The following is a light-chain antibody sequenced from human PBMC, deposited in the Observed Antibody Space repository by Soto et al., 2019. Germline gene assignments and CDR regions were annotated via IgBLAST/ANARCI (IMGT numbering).Light chain of an antibody. CDR2: KVS. V-gene: IGKV2-30*01. CDR3: MQGTHWPPYT. J-gene: IGKJ2*01. CDR1: QRLAYSDGNTY. Sequence: DVVMTQSPLSRPVTLGQPASISCRSSQRLAYSDGNTYLNWFQQRPGQSPRRLIYKVSNRDSGVPDRFSGSGSGTDFTLKISRVEAEDVGVYYCMQGTHWPPYTFGQGTKLEIK.